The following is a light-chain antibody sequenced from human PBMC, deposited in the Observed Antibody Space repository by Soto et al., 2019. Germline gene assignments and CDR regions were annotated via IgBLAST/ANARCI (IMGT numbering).Light chain of an antibody. CDR3: QTWGTGIQV. CDR2: LNSDGSH. CDR1: SGHSSYA. Sequence: QPVLTQSPSASASLGASVKLTCTLSSGHSSYAIAWHQQRPEKGPRYLMKLNSDGSHSKGDGIPDRFSVSSSGAERYLTISSLQSEDEADYYCQTWGTGIQVFGGGTKLTVL. J-gene: IGLJ2*01. V-gene: IGLV4-69*01.